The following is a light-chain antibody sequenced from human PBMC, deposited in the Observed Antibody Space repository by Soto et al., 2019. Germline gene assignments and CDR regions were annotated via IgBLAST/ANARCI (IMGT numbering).Light chain of an antibody. CDR2: AAS. V-gene: IGKV1-9*01. Sequence: DIQLTQSPSFLSASLGDRVTITCRASQGIGSYLAWYQQKPGKAPRLLIYAASTLQSGVPSRFSGSGSDTDFTLTISSLQPEDFATYYCQQLKNYPLTFGGGTKVEIK. CDR3: QQLKNYPLT. J-gene: IGKJ4*01. CDR1: QGIGSY.